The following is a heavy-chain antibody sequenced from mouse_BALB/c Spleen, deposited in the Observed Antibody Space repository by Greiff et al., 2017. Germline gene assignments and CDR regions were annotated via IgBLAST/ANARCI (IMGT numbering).Heavy chain of an antibody. CDR3: ARHGPYFDD. Sequence: EVQLQESGPGLVKPSQSLSLTCTVTGYSITSDYAWNWIRQFPGNKLEWMGYISYSGSTSYNPSLKSRISITRDTSKNQFFLQLNSVTTEDTATYYCARHGPYFDDWGQGTTLTVSS. CDR2: ISYSGST. V-gene: IGHV3-2*02. J-gene: IGHJ2*01. CDR1: GYSITSDYA.